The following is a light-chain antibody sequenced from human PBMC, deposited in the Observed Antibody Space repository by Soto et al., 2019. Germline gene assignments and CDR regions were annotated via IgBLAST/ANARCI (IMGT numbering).Light chain of an antibody. V-gene: IGLV2-11*01. CDR2: DVS. CDR3: CSFAGSHSVV. J-gene: IGLJ3*02. CDR1: GSDVGGYKY. Sequence: QSALTQPRSVSGSPGQPVTISCTGTGSDVGGYKYVSWYQRHPGEAPKLLIYDVSERPSGVPDRFSGSKSGNTASLTISGLQAEDEADYFCCSFAGSHSVVFGGGTKVTVL.